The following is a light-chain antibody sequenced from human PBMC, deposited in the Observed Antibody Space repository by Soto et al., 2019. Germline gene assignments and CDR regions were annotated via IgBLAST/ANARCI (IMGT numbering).Light chain of an antibody. V-gene: IGLV1-40*01. CDR1: SSNIGAGYA. Sequence: QSVLTQPPSVSWAPGQSVTISCTGSSSNIGAGYAVHWYQQLPGTAPKLLIYGNNNRPSGVPDRFSGSKSGTSASLAITGLQAEDEADYYCQSYDTNLSSRGVVFGGGTKLTVL. CDR3: QSYDTNLSSRGVV. J-gene: IGLJ2*01. CDR2: GNN.